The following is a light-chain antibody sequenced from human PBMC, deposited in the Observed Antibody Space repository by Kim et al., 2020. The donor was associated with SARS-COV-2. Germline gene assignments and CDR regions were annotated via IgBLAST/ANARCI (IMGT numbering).Light chain of an antibody. J-gene: IGLJ2*01. V-gene: IGLV3-1*01. CDR3: QAWDSSAVV. CDR2: QDS. Sequence: SYELTQPPSVSVSPGQTASITCSGDKLGHKYACWYQQKPGQSPVLVIYQDSKRPSGIPERFSGSNSGNTATLTISGTQVTDEADYYCQAWDSSAVVFGGGTKVTVL. CDR1: KLGHKY.